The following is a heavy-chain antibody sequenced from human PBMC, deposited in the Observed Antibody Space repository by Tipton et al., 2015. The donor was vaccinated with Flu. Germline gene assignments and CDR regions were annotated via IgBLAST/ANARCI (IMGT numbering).Heavy chain of an antibody. D-gene: IGHD2/OR15-2a*01. CDR2: IYTSGTA. V-gene: IGHV4-4*07. J-gene: IGHJ4*02. Sequence: LRLSCTVSGDSMSSYYWSWIRQPAGKGLEWIGRIYTSGTAIYSPSLRSRVSMSIDTSKNNFSLTLRSVTAADTAVYYCARGPNLSYCHTSRCAPYDSWGQGILVTVSS. CDR1: GDSMSSYY. CDR3: ARGPNLSYCHTSRCAPYDS.